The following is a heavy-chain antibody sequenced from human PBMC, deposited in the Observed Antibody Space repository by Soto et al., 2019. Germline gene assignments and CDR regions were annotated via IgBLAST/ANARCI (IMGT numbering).Heavy chain of an antibody. D-gene: IGHD4-4*01. CDR3: AKGRYINSINWFDP. CDR1: GFIFSSYA. V-gene: IGHV3-23*01. Sequence: EVQLLESGGGLEQPGGSLRLSCAASGFIFSSYAMSWVRQAPGKGLEWVSSISGSGGKTYNADSVKGRFTISRDNSKNTLYLQMDSLRAEDTAVYYCAKGRYINSINWFDPWGQGTLVTVSS. CDR2: ISGSGGKT. J-gene: IGHJ5*02.